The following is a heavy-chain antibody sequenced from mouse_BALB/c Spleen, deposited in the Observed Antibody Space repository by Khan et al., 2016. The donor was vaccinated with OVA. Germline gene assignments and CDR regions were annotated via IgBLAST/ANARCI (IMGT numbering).Heavy chain of an antibody. CDR1: GFTFSSYA. CDR3: ARPPITTVVATSYWFFEV. CDR2: ISSGGDYT. J-gene: IGHJ1*01. V-gene: IGHV5-9-3*01. Sequence: EVKLVESGGGLVKPGGSLKLSCAASGFTFSSYAMSWVRQTPEKRLDWVATISSGGDYTYYPDSVKGRFTISRDNAKNTPYLQMSSLRSEDTAMYYCARPPITTVVATSYWFFEVWGAGTTVTVSS. D-gene: IGHD1-1*01.